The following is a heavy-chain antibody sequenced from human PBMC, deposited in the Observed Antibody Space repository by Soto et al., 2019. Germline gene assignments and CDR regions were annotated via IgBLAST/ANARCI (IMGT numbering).Heavy chain of an antibody. CDR1: GGSIRSYY. V-gene: IGHV4-59*01. CDR2: IYYTGTT. D-gene: IGHD3-10*01. Sequence: PSETLSLTCTDSGGSIRSYYLSWIRQSPGKGLEWIGYIYYTGTTNYNPSLKSRVTISVDTPKNQVSLKLSSVTAADTAVYYCARVHVGYYFDSWGQGTLVTVS. J-gene: IGHJ4*02. CDR3: ARVHVGYYFDS.